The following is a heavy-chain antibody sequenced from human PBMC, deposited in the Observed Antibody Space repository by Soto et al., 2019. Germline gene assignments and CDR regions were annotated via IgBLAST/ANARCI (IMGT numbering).Heavy chain of an antibody. CDR2: IEPSESYI. CDR1: GYNFSISW. V-gene: IGHV5-10-1*01. D-gene: IGHD3-22*01. Sequence: PGESLKISCKGSGYNFSISWISWVRQVPGKGLEWMGRIEPSESYINYSPSFRGHVTISADKSIRTAYMQWSSLKASDTAMYYCATPNYYDSTGYDLDVWGQGTMVTVSS. J-gene: IGHJ3*01. CDR3: ATPNYYDSTGYDLDV.